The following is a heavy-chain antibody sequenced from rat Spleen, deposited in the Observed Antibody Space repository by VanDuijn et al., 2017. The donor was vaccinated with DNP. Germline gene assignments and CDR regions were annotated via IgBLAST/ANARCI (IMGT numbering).Heavy chain of an antibody. D-gene: IGHD1-11*01. CDR2: IKAKSNNYAT. Sequence: EVQVLESGGGLVQPGNSLKLSCATSGFTFSTAWMYWYRQFPEKRLEWVARIKAKSNNYATDYTESVKGRFTISRDDSKSSIYLQMDSLRSEDTATYYCATQTLNSYWGQGVMVTVSS. J-gene: IGHJ2*01. CDR1: GFTFSTAW. CDR3: ATQTLNSY. V-gene: IGHV6-6*01.